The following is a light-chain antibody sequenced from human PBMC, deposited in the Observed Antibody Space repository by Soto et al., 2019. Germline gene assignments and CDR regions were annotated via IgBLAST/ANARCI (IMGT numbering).Light chain of an antibody. J-gene: IGKJ4*01. Sequence: ESVLTQSPGTLCLSPGERATLSCRVSQSVRNSYLAWYQQKPGQAPRLLIYGASSRATGIPDRFSGSGSGTDFTLTISRLEPEDFAVYFCQQYDSYPLTFGGGTKVEIK. CDR3: QQYDSYPLT. CDR2: GAS. V-gene: IGKV3-20*01. CDR1: QSVRNSY.